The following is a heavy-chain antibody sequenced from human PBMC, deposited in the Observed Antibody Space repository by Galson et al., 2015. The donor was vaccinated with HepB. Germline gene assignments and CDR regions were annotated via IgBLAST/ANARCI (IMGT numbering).Heavy chain of an antibody. J-gene: IGHJ4*02. D-gene: IGHD3-10*01. Sequence: SLRLSCAASGFTFSSYAMHWVRQAPGKGLEWVSAISGSGGSTYYADSVKGRFTISRDNSKNTLYLQMNSLRAEDTAVYYCAKTGSAWPHGHFDYWGQGTLVTVSS. CDR1: GFTFSSYA. V-gene: IGHV3-23*01. CDR3: AKTGSAWPHGHFDY. CDR2: ISGSGGST.